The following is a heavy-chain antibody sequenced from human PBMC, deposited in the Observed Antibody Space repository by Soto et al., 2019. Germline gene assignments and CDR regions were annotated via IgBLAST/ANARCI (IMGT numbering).Heavy chain of an antibody. D-gene: IGHD3-10*01. CDR1: GYTFTSYA. CDR2: INAGNGNT. CDR3: AIHLWFGESLCLDY. V-gene: IGHV1-3*01. Sequence: GASVKVSCKASGYTFTSYAMHWVRQAPGQRLEWMGWINAGNGNTKYSQKFQGRVTITRDTSASTAYMELSSLRSEDTAVYYCAIHLWFGESLCLDYWGQGTLVTVSS. J-gene: IGHJ4*02.